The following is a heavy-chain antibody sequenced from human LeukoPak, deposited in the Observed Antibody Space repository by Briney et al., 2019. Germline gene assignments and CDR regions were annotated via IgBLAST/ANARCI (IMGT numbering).Heavy chain of an antibody. V-gene: IGHV3-33*01. CDR2: IWYGGSKK. Sequence: GGSLRLSCAASGLSFRSYGMHWVRQAPGKGLEWVAVIWYGGSKKYYADSVKGRFTISRDNSKNTLYLQMNSLRAEDTAVYYCARWYTHRYYDCWGQGTLVTVSS. CDR3: ARWYTHRYYDC. CDR1: GLSFRSYG. J-gene: IGHJ4*02. D-gene: IGHD1-14*01.